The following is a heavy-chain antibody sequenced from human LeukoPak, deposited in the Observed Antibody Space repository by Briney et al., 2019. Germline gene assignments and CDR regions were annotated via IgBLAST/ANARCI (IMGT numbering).Heavy chain of an antibody. D-gene: IGHD5-24*01. V-gene: IGHV3-7*01. CDR3: ARELSGDVIDS. J-gene: IGHJ5*01. CDR2: IKEEGSEE. CDR1: GFTFRKHW. Sequence: PGGSLRLSCVGSGFTFRKHWMTWVRQAPGKGLEWVANIKEEGSEENYVDSVKGRFTIYRDNAKKSVHLRMNSLRAEDTAVYYCARELSGDVIDSWGQGTLVTVSS.